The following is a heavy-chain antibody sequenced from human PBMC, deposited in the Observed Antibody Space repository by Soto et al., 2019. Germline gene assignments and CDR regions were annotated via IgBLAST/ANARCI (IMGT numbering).Heavy chain of an antibody. CDR3: ARSPGEGPANRFDP. Sequence: SETLSLTCTVSGGSISSGDYYWSWIRQPPGKGLEWIGYIYYSGSTYYNPSLTSRVTISVDTSKNQFSLKLSSVTAADTAVYYCARSPGEGPANRFDPWGQGTLVTVYS. J-gene: IGHJ5*02. CDR2: IYYSGST. V-gene: IGHV4-30-4*01. CDR1: GGSISSGDYY. D-gene: IGHD7-27*01.